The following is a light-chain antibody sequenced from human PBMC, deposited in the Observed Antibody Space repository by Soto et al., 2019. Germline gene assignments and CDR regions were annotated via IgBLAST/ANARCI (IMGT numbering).Light chain of an antibody. V-gene: IGKV1-5*01. CDR1: QSMSSW. CDR3: QQYNSYL. CDR2: DAS. J-gene: IGKJ1*01. Sequence: DIQMTQSPSTLSASVGDRVTITCRASQSMSSWLAWYHQKPGKAPKLLIYDASSLESGVPSRFSGSGSGTEFTLTISSLQPDDFATYYCQQYNSYLFGQGTKVDI.